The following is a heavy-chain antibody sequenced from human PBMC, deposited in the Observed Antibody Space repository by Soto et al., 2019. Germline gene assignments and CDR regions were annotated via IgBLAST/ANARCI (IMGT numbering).Heavy chain of an antibody. D-gene: IGHD2-21*01. CDR2: VIPILNSP. V-gene: IGHV1-69*01. CDR1: GGTFGRYA. Sequence: QVQLVQSGADVKKPGSSVKVSCKASGGTFGRYAITWVRRAPGQGLEWLGRVIPILNSPAYAQKFKARVVITADEITNTAYMELNSLRFDDTAVYYCAREAPDCTSAACPKFYDMDVWGQGTTVTVAS. CDR3: AREAPDCTSAACPKFYDMDV. J-gene: IGHJ6*02.